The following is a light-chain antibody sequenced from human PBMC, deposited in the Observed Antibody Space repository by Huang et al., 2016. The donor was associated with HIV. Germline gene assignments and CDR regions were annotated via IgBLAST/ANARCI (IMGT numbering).Light chain of an antibody. V-gene: IGKV3-11*01. CDR1: QSVSTS. Sequence: VLTQSPATLSLSPGERATLSCRASQSVSTSLAGYQQRPGQAPRLLIYDASNRVTGSPARVSGSGAGTDFTLTISSREPEDFATYYCQQRSDRPPWTFGQGTKVEFK. CDR3: QQRSDRPPWT. CDR2: DAS. J-gene: IGKJ1*01.